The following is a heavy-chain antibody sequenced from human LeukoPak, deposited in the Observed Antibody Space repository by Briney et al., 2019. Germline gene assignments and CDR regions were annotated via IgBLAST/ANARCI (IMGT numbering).Heavy chain of an antibody. CDR1: GFTFNTYA. CDR2: ISGLGDTT. V-gene: IGHV3-23*01. Sequence: GGSLRLSCAASGFTFNTYAMYWVRQAPGQGLEWVSSISGLGDTTHYSDSVKGRFTISRDNSKNTLYLQMNSLRAEDTAVYYCARPSSSSDFDYWGQGTLVTVSS. J-gene: IGHJ4*02. D-gene: IGHD6-6*01. CDR3: ARPSSSSDFDY.